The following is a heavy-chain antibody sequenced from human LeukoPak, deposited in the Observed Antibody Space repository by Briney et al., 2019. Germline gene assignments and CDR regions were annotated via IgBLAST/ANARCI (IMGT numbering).Heavy chain of an antibody. Sequence: PSENTSLTCAVSGDSISTTSPFWGWIRQPPGKGLEWIGRIHYSGSTFYNPSLKSRVTMSVDTSKNHFSLRLRSVTASDTAVYYCARHSSPETDYFDNWGQGTLVTVSS. J-gene: IGHJ4*02. CDR1: GDSISTTSPF. CDR3: ARHSSPETDYFDN. V-gene: IGHV4-39*01. CDR2: IHYSGST.